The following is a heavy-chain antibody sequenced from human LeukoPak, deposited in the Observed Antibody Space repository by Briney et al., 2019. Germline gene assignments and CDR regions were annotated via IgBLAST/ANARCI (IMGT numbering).Heavy chain of an antibody. CDR3: ARGYCSSTSCYRRIFQH. CDR2: ISAYNGNT. V-gene: IGHV1-18*01. J-gene: IGHJ1*01. D-gene: IGHD2-2*02. CDR1: GYTFTSYG. Sequence: GASVKVSCKASGYTFTSYGISWVRQAPGQGLEWMGWISAYNGNTNYAQKLQGRVTMTTDTSTSTAYMELRSLRSDDTAVYYCARGYCSSTSCYRRIFQHWGQGTLVTVSS.